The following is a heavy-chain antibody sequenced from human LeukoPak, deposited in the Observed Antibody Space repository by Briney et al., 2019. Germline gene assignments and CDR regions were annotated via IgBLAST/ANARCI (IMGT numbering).Heavy chain of an antibody. Sequence: GGSLRLSCAASGLTFITYWMSWFRQAPGKGLGWVANIKQDGSEKYYVDSVKGRFTISRDNAKNSLYPQMNSLRAEDTAVYYCARDAYSYGFDYWGQGTLVTVSS. CDR3: ARDAYSYGFDY. J-gene: IGHJ4*02. CDR2: IKQDGSEK. D-gene: IGHD5-18*01. V-gene: IGHV3-7*01. CDR1: GLTFITYW.